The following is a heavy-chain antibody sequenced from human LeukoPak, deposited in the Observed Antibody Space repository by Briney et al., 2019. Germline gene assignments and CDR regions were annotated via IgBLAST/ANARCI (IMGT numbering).Heavy chain of an antibody. Sequence: GGSLRLSCAASGFTVSSNYMSWVRQAPGKGLEWVSVIYSGGSTYYADSVKGRFTISRDNSKNTLYLQMNSLRAEDTAVYYCAKDLRYFDWLGDAFDIWGQGTMVTVSS. V-gene: IGHV3-53*01. D-gene: IGHD3-9*01. CDR2: IYSGGST. CDR3: AKDLRYFDWLGDAFDI. CDR1: GFTVSSNY. J-gene: IGHJ3*02.